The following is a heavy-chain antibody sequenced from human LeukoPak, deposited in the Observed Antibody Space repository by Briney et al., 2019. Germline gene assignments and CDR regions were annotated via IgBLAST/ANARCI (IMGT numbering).Heavy chain of an antibody. V-gene: IGHV3-48*02. J-gene: IGHJ6*02. CDR1: GFTFISYS. Sequence: PGGSLRLPCAASGFTFISYSMNWVRQAPGKGLEWVSYISSSSSTIYYADSVKGRFTISRDNAKNSLYLQMNSLRDEDTAVCYCAREGDIVVVPAAGTNPYVIYYYYGMDVWGQGTTVTVSS. D-gene: IGHD2-2*01. CDR3: AREGDIVVVPAAGTNPYVIYYYYGMDV. CDR2: ISSSSSTI.